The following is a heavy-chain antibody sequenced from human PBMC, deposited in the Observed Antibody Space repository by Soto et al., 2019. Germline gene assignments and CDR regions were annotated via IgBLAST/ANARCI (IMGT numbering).Heavy chain of an antibody. D-gene: IGHD3-16*01. CDR2: IYYTGST. CDR3: ARASSCAYDSCAFDP. J-gene: IGHJ5*02. CDR1: GVSISTYY. V-gene: IGHV4-59*01. Sequence: SETLSLTCTVSGVSISTYYWSWIRQPPGKGLERIGFIYYTGSTNYNPSLKSRVTLSLDTSKNQFSLNLSSVTAADTAVYYCARASSCAYDSCAFDPWGQGTLVTVS.